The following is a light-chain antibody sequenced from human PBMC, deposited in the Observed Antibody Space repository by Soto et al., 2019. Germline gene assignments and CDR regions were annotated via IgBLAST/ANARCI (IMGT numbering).Light chain of an antibody. CDR1: SSDVGGFNS. CDR3: SSYTSTMTNV. J-gene: IGLJ1*01. V-gene: IGLV2-14*03. Sequence: QSVLTQPASVSGSPGQSITISCTGTSSDVGGFNSVSWYQLRPGTAPKLILYDVVDRPSGVSYRFSGSKSGNTASLTFFGLQAADEADYFCSSYTSTMTNVFGSGTKVTVL. CDR2: DVV.